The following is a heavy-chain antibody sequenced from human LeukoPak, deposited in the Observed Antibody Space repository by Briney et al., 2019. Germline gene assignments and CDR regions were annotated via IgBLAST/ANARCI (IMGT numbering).Heavy chain of an antibody. CDR3: VSRDANTAAAFDI. Sequence: SETLSLTCTVSGGSISSYSWSWIRQPAGKGLEWIGHMYTSGITNYSPSLKSRVTMSVDTSKKQFSLKLSSVTAADTAVYYCVSRDANTAAAFDIWGQGTMLTVSS. CDR1: GGSISSYS. D-gene: IGHD2-21*02. J-gene: IGHJ3*02. V-gene: IGHV4-4*07. CDR2: MYTSGIT.